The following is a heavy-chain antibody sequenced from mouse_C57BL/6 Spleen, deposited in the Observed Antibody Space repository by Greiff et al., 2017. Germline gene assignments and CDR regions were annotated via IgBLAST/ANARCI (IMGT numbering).Heavy chain of an antibody. CDR3: ARGAWDYYAMDY. CDR2: ISSGSSTI. J-gene: IGHJ4*01. Sequence: EVMLVESGGGLVKPGGSLKLSCAASGFTFSDYGMHWVRQAPEKGLEWVAYISSGSSTIYYADTVKGRFTISRDNAKNTLFLQMTSLRSEDTAMYYCARGAWDYYAMDYWGQGTSVTVSS. CDR1: GFTFSDYG. V-gene: IGHV5-17*01. D-gene: IGHD4-1*01.